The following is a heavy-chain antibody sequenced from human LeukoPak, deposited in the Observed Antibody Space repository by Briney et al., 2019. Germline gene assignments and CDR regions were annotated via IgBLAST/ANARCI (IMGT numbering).Heavy chain of an antibody. V-gene: IGHV3-9*01. CDR1: GFTFDDYA. J-gene: IGHJ4*02. CDR2: ISWNSGSI. D-gene: IGHD3-9*01. CDR3: AKDFYDILTGYYAD. Sequence: PGGSLRLSCAASGFTFDDYAMHWVRQAPGKGLEWVSGISWNSGSIGYADSVKGRFTISRDNAKNSLYLQMNSLRAEDTAVYYCAKDFYDILTGYYADWGQGTLVTVSS.